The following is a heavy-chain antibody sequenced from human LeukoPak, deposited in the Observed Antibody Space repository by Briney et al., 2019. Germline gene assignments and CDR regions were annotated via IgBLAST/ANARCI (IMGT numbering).Heavy chain of an antibody. CDR3: AKGAFKSSSSWYRKEYYYYYMDV. Sequence: PGGSLRLSCAASGFTFSSYAMSWVRQAPGKGLEWVSAISGSGGSTYYADSVKGRFTISRDNSKNTLYLQMNSLRAEDTAVYYCAKGAFKSSSSWYRKEYYYYYMDVWGKGTTVTVSS. J-gene: IGHJ6*03. D-gene: IGHD6-13*01. CDR2: ISGSGGST. CDR1: GFTFSSYA. V-gene: IGHV3-23*01.